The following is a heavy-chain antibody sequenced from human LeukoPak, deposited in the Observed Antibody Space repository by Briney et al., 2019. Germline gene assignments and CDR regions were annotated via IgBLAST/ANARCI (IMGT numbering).Heavy chain of an antibody. D-gene: IGHD2/OR15-2a*01. V-gene: IGHV4-61*03. CDR3: ARAGKNSRTYDY. J-gene: IGHJ4*02. CDR1: GVSISSSNW. Sequence: SGTLSLTCAVSGVSISSSNWWSWIRQPPGKGLEWIGYIYHSGSTNYNPSLKSRVTISLDTSMNVFSLNLNSVTDADTAVYYCARAGKNSRTYDYWGQGTLVTVSS. CDR2: IYHSGST.